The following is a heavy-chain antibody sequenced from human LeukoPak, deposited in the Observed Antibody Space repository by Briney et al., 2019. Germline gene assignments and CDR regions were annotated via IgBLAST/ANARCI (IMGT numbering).Heavy chain of an antibody. D-gene: IGHD3-22*01. CDR1: GFTFSDYY. J-gene: IGHJ4*02. CDR3: AKDRVDITMIVVVIPSFDY. CDR2: ISSSGSTI. Sequence: GGSLRLSCAASGFTFSDYYMSWIRQAPGKGLEWVSYISSSGSTIYYADSVKGRFTISRDNSKNTLYLQMNSLRAEDTAVYYCAKDRVDITMIVVVIPSFDYWGQGTLVTVSS. V-gene: IGHV3-11*01.